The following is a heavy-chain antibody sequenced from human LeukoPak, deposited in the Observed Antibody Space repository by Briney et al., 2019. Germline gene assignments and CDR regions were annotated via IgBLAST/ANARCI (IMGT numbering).Heavy chain of an antibody. CDR3: ARYSSSSKVGHFDY. CDR2: IRYDGSNK. Sequence: GGSLRLSCAASGFTFSSYGMHWVRQAPGKGLEWVAFIRYDGSNKYYADSVKGRFTISRDNAKNSLYLQMNSLRAEDTALYYCARYSSSSKVGHFDYWGQGTLVTVSS. CDR1: GFTFSSYG. V-gene: IGHV3-30*02. J-gene: IGHJ4*02. D-gene: IGHD6-6*01.